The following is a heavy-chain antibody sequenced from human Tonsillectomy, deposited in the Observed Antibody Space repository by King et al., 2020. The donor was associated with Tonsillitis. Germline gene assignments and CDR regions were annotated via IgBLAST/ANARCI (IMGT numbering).Heavy chain of an antibody. CDR1: GGSISSYY. CDR2: IYYSGST. Sequence: QLQESGPGLVKPSETLSLTCTVSGGSISSYYWSWIRQPPGKGLEWIGYIYYSGSTNYNPSLKSRVTISVDTSKNQFSLKLSSVTAADTAVYYCARDSDLYDSSGYYQGWFDPWGQGTLVTVSS. CDR3: ARDSDLYDSSGYYQGWFDP. D-gene: IGHD3-22*01. V-gene: IGHV4-59*01. J-gene: IGHJ5*02.